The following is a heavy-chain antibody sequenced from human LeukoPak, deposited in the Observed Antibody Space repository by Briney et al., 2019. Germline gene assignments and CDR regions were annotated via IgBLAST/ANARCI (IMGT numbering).Heavy chain of an antibody. V-gene: IGHV3-48*04. CDR1: GFTFSSYS. CDR2: ISSSSSTI. D-gene: IGHD1-26*01. CDR3: ASDYSGRYVNY. Sequence: GGSLRLSCAASGFTFSSYSMNWVRQAPGKGLEWVSYISSSSSTIYYADSVKGRFTISRDNAKNSLYLQMNSLRAEDTAVYYCASDYSGRYVNYWGQGTLVTVSS. J-gene: IGHJ4*02.